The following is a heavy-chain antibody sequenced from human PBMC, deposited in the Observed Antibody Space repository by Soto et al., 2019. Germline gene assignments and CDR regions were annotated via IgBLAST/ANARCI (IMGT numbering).Heavy chain of an antibody. CDR2: FYYSGSP. CDR3: TRVADGGLFSY. CDR1: GASITTYY. D-gene: IGHD6-19*01. Sequence: SETLSLTCTVSGASITTYYWSWNRQPPGKGLEWIGDFYYSGSPYYSPSLKSRVTIAVDTSKNQISLNLNSVTAADTAVYYCTRVADGGLFSYWGQGILVTVSS. J-gene: IGHJ4*02. V-gene: IGHV4-59*01.